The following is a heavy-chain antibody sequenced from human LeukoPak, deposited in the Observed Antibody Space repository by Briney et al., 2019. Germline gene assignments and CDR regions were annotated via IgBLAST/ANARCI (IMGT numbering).Heavy chain of an antibody. D-gene: IGHD6-13*01. CDR1: GGSFSGYY. J-gene: IGHJ5*02. CDR2: INHSGST. V-gene: IGHV4-34*01. CDR3: ARGSSWYSRGWFDP. Sequence: SETLSLTCAVYGGSFSGYYWSWIRQPPGKGLEGIGEINHSGSTNYNPSLKSRVTISVDTSKNQFSLKLSSVTAADTAVYYCARGSSWYSRGWFDPWGQGTLVTVSS.